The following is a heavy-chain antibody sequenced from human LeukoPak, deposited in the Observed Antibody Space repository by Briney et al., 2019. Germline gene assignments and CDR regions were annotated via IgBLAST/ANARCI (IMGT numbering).Heavy chain of an antibody. D-gene: IGHD6-19*01. J-gene: IGHJ6*03. CDR2: IIPIFRTA. CDR1: GYTFTSYG. V-gene: IGHV1-69*13. CDR3: TRGGKYISGWPRPDPYYYYMDV. Sequence: ASVKVSCKASGYTFTSYGITWVRQAPGQGLEWMGGIIPIFRTANYAQRFQGRVTITADESTSTAYMELSSLRSEDTAVYYCTRGGKYISGWPRPDPYYYYMDVWGKGTTVTVSS.